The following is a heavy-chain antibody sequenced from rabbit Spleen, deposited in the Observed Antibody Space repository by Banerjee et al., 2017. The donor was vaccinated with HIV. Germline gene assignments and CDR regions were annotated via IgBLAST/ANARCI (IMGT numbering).Heavy chain of an antibody. CDR1: GFSFSSSDY. Sequence: QEQLVESGGDLVKPGASLTLTCTASGFSFSSSDYMSWVRQAPGKGLEWIACINTAAGKAVYASWVKGRFTISKTSSTTVTLQMTSLTAADTATYFCARDLVGVIGWNFNLWGPGTLVTVS. CDR2: INTAAGKA. D-gene: IGHD1-1*01. CDR3: ARDLVGVIGWNFNL. V-gene: IGHV1S45*01. J-gene: IGHJ4*01.